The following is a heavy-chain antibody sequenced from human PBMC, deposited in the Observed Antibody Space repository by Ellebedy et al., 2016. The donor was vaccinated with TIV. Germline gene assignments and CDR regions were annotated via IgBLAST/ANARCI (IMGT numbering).Heavy chain of an antibody. D-gene: IGHD3-22*01. J-gene: IGHJ4*02. CDR2: INPYGGGT. V-gene: IGHV1-2*02. Sequence: ASVKVSXKTSGYSFTGYYIHWVRQAPGQGLEWMGWINPYGGGTKYAQKFQGRVTMTSDTSINTAYMELNSLGSDDTAVFYCARDRAYYYDSSGYSDWGQGTLVTVSS. CDR1: GYSFTGYY. CDR3: ARDRAYYYDSSGYSD.